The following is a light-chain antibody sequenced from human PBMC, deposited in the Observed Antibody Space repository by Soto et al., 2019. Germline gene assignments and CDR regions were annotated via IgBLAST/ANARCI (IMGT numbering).Light chain of an antibody. J-gene: IGKJ5*01. Sequence: EIVLTQSPGTLSLSPGERATLSCRASQSVSSSYLAWYQQKPGQAPRLLIYGASSRATGIPDRFSGSGSGTDFTLTISRLEPEDFAEYYCQRYSSSPITFGQGTRLEIK. CDR1: QSVSSSY. CDR2: GAS. CDR3: QRYSSSPIT. V-gene: IGKV3-20*01.